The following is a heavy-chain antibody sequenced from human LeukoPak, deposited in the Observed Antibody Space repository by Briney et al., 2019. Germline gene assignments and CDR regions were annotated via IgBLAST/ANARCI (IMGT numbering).Heavy chain of an antibody. Sequence: SETLSLTCNVSGGSISSSDYYWGWIRQPPGKGLEWIAYIYYSGSTYYNPSLKSRVTITVDTSKNQFSLNLYSVTAADTAVYYCARQRGWGFGSYLDYWGQGTLVTVSS. CDR2: IYYSGST. CDR3: ARQRGWGFGSYLDY. D-gene: IGHD7-27*01. J-gene: IGHJ4*02. CDR1: GGSISSSDYY. V-gene: IGHV4-39*01.